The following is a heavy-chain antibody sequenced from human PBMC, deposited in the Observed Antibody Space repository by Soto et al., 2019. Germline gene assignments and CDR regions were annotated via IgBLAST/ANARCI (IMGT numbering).Heavy chain of an antibody. CDR3: ARASGDYINYYSYMDV. D-gene: IGHD4-17*01. Sequence: SETLSLTCAVYGGSFSGYYWSWIRQPPGKGLEWIGEINHSGSTNYNPSLKSRVTISVDTSKNQFSLKLSSVTAADTAVYYCARASGDYINYYSYMDVWGKGTTVTVSS. CDR2: INHSGST. J-gene: IGHJ6*03. CDR1: GGSFSGYY. V-gene: IGHV4-34*01.